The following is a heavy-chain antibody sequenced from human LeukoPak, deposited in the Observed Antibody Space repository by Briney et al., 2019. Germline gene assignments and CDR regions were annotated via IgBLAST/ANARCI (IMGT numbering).Heavy chain of an antibody. CDR2: IYTSGTI. CDR1: GGSISSYY. CDR3: ARDVGAAYFDY. D-gene: IGHD1-26*01. V-gene: IGHV4-4*07. Sequence: PSETLSLTCTVSGGSISSYYWSWIRQPAGTALEWIGRIYTSGTITYNPSLKSRVTMSVDTSKNQFSLKLSSVTAADTAVYYCARDVGAAYFDYWGQGTLVTVSS. J-gene: IGHJ4*02.